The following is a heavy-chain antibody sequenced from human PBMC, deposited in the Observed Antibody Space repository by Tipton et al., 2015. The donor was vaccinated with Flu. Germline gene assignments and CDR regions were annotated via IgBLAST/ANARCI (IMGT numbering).Heavy chain of an antibody. CDR2: IGSAGDT. CDR3: ARGPLPDSNWYNGMDV. D-gene: IGHD6-13*01. Sequence: LSLTCAASGFTFSSYDMHWVRQATGKGLEWVSAIGSAGDTYYLDSVKGRFTISRENAKNSLYLQMTSLRAGDTAVYYCARGPLPDSNWYNGMDVWGQGTTVTVSS. J-gene: IGHJ6*02. CDR1: GFTFSSYD. V-gene: IGHV3-13*01.